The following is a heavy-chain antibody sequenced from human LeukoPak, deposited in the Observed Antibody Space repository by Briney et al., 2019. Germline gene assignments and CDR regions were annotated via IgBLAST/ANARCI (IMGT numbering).Heavy chain of an antibody. D-gene: IGHD3-22*01. CDR1: GYTFTGYY. CDR2: INPNSGGT. CDR3: ARDRNYYDHNGNFDY. Sequence: ASVKVSCKASGYTFTGYYMHWVRQAPGQGLEWMGWINPNSGGTNYAQKFQGRVTLTRDTSLSTAYMELSRLRSDDTAVYYCARDRNYYDHNGNFDYWGQGTLVTVSS. J-gene: IGHJ4*02. V-gene: IGHV1-2*02.